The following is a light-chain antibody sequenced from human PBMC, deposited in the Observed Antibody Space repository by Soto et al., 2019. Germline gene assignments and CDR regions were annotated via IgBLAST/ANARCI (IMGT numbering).Light chain of an antibody. CDR1: SSDVGGYNY. J-gene: IGLJ1*01. CDR3: SSYTTTNTYV. CDR2: EVN. V-gene: IGLV2-8*01. Sequence: QSVLTQPPSASGSPGQSVAISCTGTSSDVGGYNYVSWYQQHPGKAPKLMIYEVNKRPSGVPDRFSGSKSGNTASLTVSGLQAEDEADYYCSSYTTTNTYVFGTGTKLTVL.